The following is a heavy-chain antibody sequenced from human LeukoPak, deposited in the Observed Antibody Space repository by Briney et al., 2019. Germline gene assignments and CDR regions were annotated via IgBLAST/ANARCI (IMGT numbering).Heavy chain of an antibody. CDR3: ARDSHYSGYDSALDNFDY. J-gene: IGHJ4*02. V-gene: IGHV1-18*04. CDR1: GYTFTSYG. D-gene: IGHD5-12*01. Sequence: GASVKVSCKASGYTFTSYGISWVRQAPGQGLEWMGWISAYNGNTNYAQELQGRVTMTTDTSTSTAYMELRSLRSDDTAVYYCARDSHYSGYDSALDNFDYWGQGTLVTVSS. CDR2: ISAYNGNT.